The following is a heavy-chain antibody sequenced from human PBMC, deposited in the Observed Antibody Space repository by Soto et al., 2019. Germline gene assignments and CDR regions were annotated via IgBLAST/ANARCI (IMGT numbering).Heavy chain of an antibody. CDR2: IYPGDSQT. V-gene: IGHV5-51*01. Sequence: GESLKISCRASGYSFTSYYIAWARQMPGKGLEWIGIIYPGDSQTKYNPSFQGQVTISVDKSINTAYLEWSSLRASDTAMYFCARPQGPRSYYFGLDVWGQGTSVTSP. J-gene: IGHJ6*02. CDR3: ARPQGPRSYYFGLDV. CDR1: GYSFTSYY.